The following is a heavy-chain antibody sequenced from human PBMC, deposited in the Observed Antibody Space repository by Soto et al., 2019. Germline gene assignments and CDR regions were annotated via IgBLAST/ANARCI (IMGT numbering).Heavy chain of an antibody. Sequence: QVQLVQSGAEVKKPGASVKVSCKASGYTFTSSGISWTRQAPGQGLEWMGWISSYNGNTNYAQTFQGRVTMTTDTSTSTAYTEMTSLRSNDTAVDYCAREGVATYYYYGMNIWAQGAPVSVS. CDR3: AREGVATYYYYGMNI. D-gene: IGHD5-12*01. J-gene: IGHJ6*02. V-gene: IGHV1-18*01. CDR2: ISSYNGNT. CDR1: GYTFTSSG.